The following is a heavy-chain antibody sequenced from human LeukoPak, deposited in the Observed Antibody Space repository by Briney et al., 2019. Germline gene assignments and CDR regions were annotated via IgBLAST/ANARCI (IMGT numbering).Heavy chain of an antibody. CDR3: ARLAGTFDY. CDR1: GYSISSGYY. D-gene: IGHD6-13*01. Sequence: PSETLSLTCAVSGYSISSGYYWGWIRPPPGKGLEWIGSIYHSGSTYYNPSLKSRVTIPVDTSKNQFSLKLSSVTAADTAVYYCARLAGTFDYWGQGTLVTVSS. J-gene: IGHJ4*02. V-gene: IGHV4-38-2*01. CDR2: IYHSGST.